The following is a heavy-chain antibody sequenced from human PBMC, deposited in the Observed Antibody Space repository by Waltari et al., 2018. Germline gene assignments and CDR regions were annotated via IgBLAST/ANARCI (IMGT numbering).Heavy chain of an antibody. CDR1: GFTFSSYS. D-gene: IGHD7-27*01. CDR2: ISSTGTYT. Sequence: EVQLVESGGGLVKPGGSLRLSCAASGFTFSSYSMNWVRQAPGKGLEWISSISSTGTYTHYADSVKGRFTISRDNAKNSLYLQMNSLRAEDTGVYWCATGGWGFYLENWGQGTLVTFSS. CDR3: ATGGWGFYLEN. V-gene: IGHV3-21*01. J-gene: IGHJ4*02.